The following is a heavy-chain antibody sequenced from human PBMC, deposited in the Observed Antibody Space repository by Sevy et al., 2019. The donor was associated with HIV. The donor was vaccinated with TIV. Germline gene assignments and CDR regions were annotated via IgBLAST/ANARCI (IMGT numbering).Heavy chain of an antibody. V-gene: IGHV3-48*01. CDR2: ISSSSSTI. J-gene: IGHJ6*02. CDR3: ARDIIITMVQGVHYSMDV. CDR1: GFTFSSYS. D-gene: IGHD3-10*01. Sequence: GGSLRLSCAASGFTFSSYSMNWVRQAPGKGLEWVSYISSSSSTIYYADSVKGRFTISRDNAKNSLYLQMNSLRAEDTAVYYCARDIIITMVQGVHYSMDVWGQGTTVTVSS.